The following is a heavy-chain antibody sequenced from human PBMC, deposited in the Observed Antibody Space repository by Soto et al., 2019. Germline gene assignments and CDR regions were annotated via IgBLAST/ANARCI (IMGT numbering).Heavy chain of an antibody. CDR2: ISPILGLT. J-gene: IGHJ3*01. CDR3: AGQSPGGGDRAFDL. V-gene: IGHV1-69*02. Sequence: QVQLVQPGAELQKPGSSVKVSCKPSGGTFNSYTFGWVRQAPGQGLEWVGRISPILGLTNNGQKFQGRLTVTADKSPATAYMELSSLRSEDTAIYSCAGQSPGGGDRAFDLWGQGTMVTVSS. D-gene: IGHD2-21*02. CDR1: GGTFNSYT.